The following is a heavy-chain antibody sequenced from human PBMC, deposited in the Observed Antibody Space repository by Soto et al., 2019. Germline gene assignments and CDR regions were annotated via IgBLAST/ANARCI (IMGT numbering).Heavy chain of an antibody. CDR3: ARSNYFSSGGYPRWSDP. CDR1: GFTFSSYA. V-gene: IGHV3-23*01. CDR2: ISGSGGST. J-gene: IGHJ5*02. D-gene: IGHD3-10*01. Sequence: PGGSLRLSCAASGFTFSSYAMSWVRQAPGKGLEWVSAISGSGGSTYYADSVKGRVTISRDKSKNTLYLQMNSLRAEDTAVYYCARSNYFSSGGYPRWSDPWGQGTLVTVSS.